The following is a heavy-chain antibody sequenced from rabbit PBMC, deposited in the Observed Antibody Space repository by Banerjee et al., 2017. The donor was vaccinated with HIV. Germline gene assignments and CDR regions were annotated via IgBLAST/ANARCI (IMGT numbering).Heavy chain of an antibody. J-gene: IGHJ4*01. CDR1: GFDFSSYG. V-gene: IGHV1S39*01. CDR2: ITYGGSA. D-gene: IGHD4-2*01. Sequence: QEQLVESGGGLVQPGGSLKLSCKASGFDFSSYGVSWVRQAPGKGLEWIGYITYGGSAYYATWAKGRFTISKASWTTVTLQMTSLTAADTATYFCARDAGYAGSNLWGPGTLVTVS. CDR3: ARDAGYAGSNL.